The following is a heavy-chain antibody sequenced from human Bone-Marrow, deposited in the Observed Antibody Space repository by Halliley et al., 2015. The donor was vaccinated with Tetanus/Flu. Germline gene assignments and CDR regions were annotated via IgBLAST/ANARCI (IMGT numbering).Heavy chain of an antibody. CDR2: ISHDGNDK. CDR1: GFTFSTYG. Sequence: SLRLSCAASGFTFSTYGMHWVRQAPGKGLEWVAGISHDGNDKSYVDSVNGRFSISRDSSKSTLSLQMNSLRVEDTAVYYCARDDGGSQYIADWFDSWGQGTLVTVSS. V-gene: IGHV3-30*03. J-gene: IGHJ5*01. CDR3: ARDDGGSQYIADWFDS. D-gene: IGHD2-15*01.